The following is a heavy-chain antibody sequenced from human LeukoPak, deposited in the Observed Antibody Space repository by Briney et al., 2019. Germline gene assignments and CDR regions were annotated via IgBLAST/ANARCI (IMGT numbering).Heavy chain of an antibody. V-gene: IGHV4-30-4*08. CDR2: IYYSGST. Sequence: PSQTLSLTCTVSGGSISSGSYYWGWIRQPPGKGLEWIGYIYYSGSTYYNPSLKSRVTISVDTSKNQFSLKLSSVTAADTAVYYCARYQPPEENVVVVAATESQTFDYWGQGTLVTVSS. J-gene: IGHJ4*02. CDR3: ARYQPPEENVVVVAATESQTFDY. CDR1: GGSISSGSYY. D-gene: IGHD2-15*01.